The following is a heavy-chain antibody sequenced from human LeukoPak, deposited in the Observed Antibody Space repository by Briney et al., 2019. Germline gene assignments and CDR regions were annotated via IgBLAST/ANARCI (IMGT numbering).Heavy chain of an antibody. V-gene: IGHV4-59*08. CDR1: GGSISSYY. D-gene: IGHD3-10*01. CDR2: IYYSGST. CDR3: ASGRPSYGSGSYHRFNYWFDP. Sequence: SETLSLTCTVSGGSISSYYWSWIRQPPGKGLEWIGYIYYSGSTNYNPSLKSRVTISVDTSKNQFSLKLSSVTAADTAVYYCASGRPSYGSGSYHRFNYWFDPWGQGTLVTVSS. J-gene: IGHJ5*02.